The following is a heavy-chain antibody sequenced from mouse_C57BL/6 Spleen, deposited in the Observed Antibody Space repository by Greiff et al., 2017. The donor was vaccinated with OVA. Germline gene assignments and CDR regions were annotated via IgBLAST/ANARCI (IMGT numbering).Heavy chain of an antibody. CDR3: ARGILGYYAMDY. V-gene: IGHV5-4*03. Sequence: EVKVVESGGGLVKPGGSLKLSCAASGFTFSSYAMSWVRQTPEKRLEWVATISDGGSYTYYPDNVKGRFTISRDNAKNNLYLQMSHLKSEDTAMYYCARGILGYYAMDYWGQGTSVTVSS. CDR2: ISDGGSYT. J-gene: IGHJ4*01. CDR1: GFTFSSYA.